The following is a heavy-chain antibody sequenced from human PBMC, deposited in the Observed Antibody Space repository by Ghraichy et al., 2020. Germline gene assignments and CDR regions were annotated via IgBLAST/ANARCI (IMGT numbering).Heavy chain of an antibody. CDR1: GYSISSGYY. D-gene: IGHD3-10*01. J-gene: IGHJ4*02. CDR3: ARNPSPPYGSGSYYYFDY. CDR2: IYHSGST. V-gene: IGHV4-38-2*02. Sequence: SQTLSLTCTVSGYSISSGYYWGWIRQPPGKGLEWIGSIYHSGSTYYNPSLMSRVTISVDTSKNQFSLKLSSVTAADTAVYYCARNPSPPYGSGSYYYFDYWGQGTLVTVSS.